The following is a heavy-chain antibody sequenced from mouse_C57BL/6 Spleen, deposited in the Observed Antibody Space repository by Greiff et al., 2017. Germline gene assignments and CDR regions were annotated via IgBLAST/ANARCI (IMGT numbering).Heavy chain of an antibody. V-gene: IGHV10-3*01. Sequence: EVQLVESGGGLVQPKGSLKLSCAASGFTFNTYAMHWVRQAPGKGLEWVARIRSKSSNCATYYADSVKDRFTISRDDSQSMLYLQMNNLKTEDTAMYYIVGLYDGYLYAMDYWGQGSSGSVSS. D-gene: IGHD2-3*01. CDR1: GFTFNTYA. J-gene: IGHJ4*01. CDR3: VGLYDGYLYAMDY. CDR2: IRSKSSNCAT.